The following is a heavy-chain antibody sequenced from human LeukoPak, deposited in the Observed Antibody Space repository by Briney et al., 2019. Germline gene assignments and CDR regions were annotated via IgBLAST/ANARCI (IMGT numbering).Heavy chain of an antibody. CDR1: GGSISSYY. D-gene: IGHD3-3*01. CDR2: IYYSGST. Sequence: PSETLSLTSTVSGGSISSYYWSWIRQPPGKGLEWIGYIYYSGSTNYNPSLKSRVTISVETSKNKCSLKLSSVTAADTAVYYCARATIYDFWSGYYVLGYFDYWGQGTLVTVSS. CDR3: ARATIYDFWSGYYVLGYFDY. J-gene: IGHJ4*02. V-gene: IGHV4-59*01.